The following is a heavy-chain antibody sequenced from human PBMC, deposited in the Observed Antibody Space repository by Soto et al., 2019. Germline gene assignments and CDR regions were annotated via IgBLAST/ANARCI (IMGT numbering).Heavy chain of an antibody. CDR2: MFYGVST. D-gene: IGHD2-15*01. V-gene: IGHV4-39*01. CDR3: ARLPARYLVGY. Sequence: PSETLSLTCTVSRSSINSSGYYWGWIRQPPGKGLEWIGSMFYGVSTYYNPSLKSRVTVSVDTSKNQFSLNLRSVTAADTDAYYCARLPARYLVGYWGHGTLVTV. CDR1: RSSINSSGYY. J-gene: IGHJ4*01.